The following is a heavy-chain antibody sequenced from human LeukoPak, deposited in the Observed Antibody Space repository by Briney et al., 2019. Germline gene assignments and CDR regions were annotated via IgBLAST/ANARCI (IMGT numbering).Heavy chain of an antibody. D-gene: IGHD2-2*01. CDR3: ARSSASDAFDI. CDR1: GYGLTSQW. CDR2: IYPGDSDT. V-gene: IGHV5-51*01. Sequence: GESLKISCKGSGYGLTSQWIGWVRQMPGKGLEWMGIIYPGDSDTRYSPSFQGQVTISADKSIRTAFLHWSSLKASDTAMYYCARSSASDAFDIWGQGTMVTVSS. J-gene: IGHJ3*02.